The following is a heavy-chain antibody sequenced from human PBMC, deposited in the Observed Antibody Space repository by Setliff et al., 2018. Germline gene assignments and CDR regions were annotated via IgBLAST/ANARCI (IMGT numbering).Heavy chain of an antibody. D-gene: IGHD6-19*01. V-gene: IGHV5-51*01. CDR1: GYSLSSYW. J-gene: IGHJ4*02. CDR3: ARQAGNSNIDY. Sequence: GESLKISCKGSGYSLSSYWIAWVRQMPGKGLEWMGIIYPGDSDTKYSPSFQGQVTISADKSISTAYLQLSSLKASDTAMYYCARQAGNSNIDYWGRGTLVTVSS. CDR2: IYPGDSDT.